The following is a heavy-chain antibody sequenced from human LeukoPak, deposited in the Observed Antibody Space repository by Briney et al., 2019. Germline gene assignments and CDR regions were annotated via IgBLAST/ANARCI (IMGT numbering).Heavy chain of an antibody. V-gene: IGHV3-72*01. D-gene: IGHD2/OR15-2a*01. Sequence: GGSLGLPCAAPGFTFSDYYIEWVRQAPGKGVEWVGRIRNKVNSYTTEYAASVKGRFTISRDESKNSLYLQMNSLKTEDTAVYYCTRNMGIWGQGTMVTVSS. J-gene: IGHJ3*02. CDR1: GFTFSDYY. CDR3: TRNMGI. CDR2: IRNKVNSYTT.